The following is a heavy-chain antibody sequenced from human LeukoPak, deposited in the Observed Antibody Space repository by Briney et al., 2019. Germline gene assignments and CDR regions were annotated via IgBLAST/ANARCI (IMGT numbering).Heavy chain of an antibody. CDR2: ISAYNGNT. CDR3: ARDQWYYGSGSLSYFDY. CDR1: GYTFTSYG. D-gene: IGHD3-10*01. V-gene: IGHV1-18*01. J-gene: IGHJ4*02. Sequence: ASVKVSCKASGYTFTSYGISWVRQAPGQGLEWMGWISAYNGNTNYAQKLQGRVTMTTDTSTSTAYMGLRSLRSDDTAVYYCARDQWYYGSGSLSYFDYWGQGTLVTVSS.